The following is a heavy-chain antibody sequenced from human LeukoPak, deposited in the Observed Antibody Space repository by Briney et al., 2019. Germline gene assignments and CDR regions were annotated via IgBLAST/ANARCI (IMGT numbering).Heavy chain of an antibody. CDR1: GFSVGYYY. D-gene: IGHD2-8*01. CDR2: VYSNRET. V-gene: IGHV3-66*03. CDR3: AKDLNYGPNDG. J-gene: IGHJ4*02. Sequence: PGGSLRLSCAASGFSVGYYYMNWVRQAPGKGLEWVSVVYSNRETYYADSVRGRFTISRDNSKNTLYLQMNSLRVEDTAVYYCAKDLNYGPNDGWGQGTLVTVSS.